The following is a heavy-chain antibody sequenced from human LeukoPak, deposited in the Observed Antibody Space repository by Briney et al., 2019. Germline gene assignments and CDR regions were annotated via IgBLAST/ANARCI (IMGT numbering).Heavy chain of an antibody. V-gene: IGHV4-30-2*01. CDR3: ARGRDYYGSGSYYTS. Sequence: NPSETLSLTCAVSGRSISSGGYSWSWIRQPPGKGLEWIGYICHSGSTYYNPSLKSRVTISVDRSKNQFSLKLSSVTAADTAAYYCARGRDYYGSGSYYTSWGQGTLVTVSS. J-gene: IGHJ5*02. CDR1: GRSISSGGYS. D-gene: IGHD3-10*01. CDR2: ICHSGST.